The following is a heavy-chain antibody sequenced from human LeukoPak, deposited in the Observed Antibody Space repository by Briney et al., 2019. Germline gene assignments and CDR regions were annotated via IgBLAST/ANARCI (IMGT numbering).Heavy chain of an antibody. Sequence: GGSLRLSCAASGFTFSSYAMSWVRQAPGKGLEWVSAISGSGGSTYYADSVKGRFTISRDNAKNSLFLQMNSLRAEDTAVYYCARDRGSITIFGVVTTYYYYYGMDVWGQGTTVTVSS. D-gene: IGHD3-3*01. J-gene: IGHJ6*02. V-gene: IGHV3-23*01. CDR3: ARDRGSITIFGVVTTYYYYYGMDV. CDR1: GFTFSSYA. CDR2: ISGSGGST.